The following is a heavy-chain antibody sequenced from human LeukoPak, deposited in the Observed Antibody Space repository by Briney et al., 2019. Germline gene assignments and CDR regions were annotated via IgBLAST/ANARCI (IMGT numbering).Heavy chain of an antibody. CDR3: ARDADYDFWSGGGDY. V-gene: IGHV1-18*01. CDR1: GYTFTSYG. J-gene: IGHJ4*02. Sequence: ASVKVSCKASGYTFTSYGISWVRQAPGQGLEWMGWISAYNGNTNYAQKLQGRVTMTTDTSTSTAYMELRSLRSDDTAVYYCARDADYDFWSGGGDYWGQGTLVTVSS. CDR2: ISAYNGNT. D-gene: IGHD3-3*01.